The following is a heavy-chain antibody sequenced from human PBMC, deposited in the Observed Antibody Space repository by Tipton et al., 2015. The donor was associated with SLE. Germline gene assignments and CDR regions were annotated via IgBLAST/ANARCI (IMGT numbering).Heavy chain of an antibody. CDR3: ARGTYYDFWSGQWDYYYYGMDV. J-gene: IGHJ6*02. V-gene: IGHV4-59*01. D-gene: IGHD3-3*01. CDR1: GGSISSYY. Sequence: TLSLTCTVSGGSISSYYWSWIRQPPGKGLEWIGYIYYSGSTNYNPSLKSRVTISVDTSKNQFSLKLSSVTAADTAVYYCARGTYYDFWSGQWDYYYYGMDVWGQGP. CDR2: IYYSGST.